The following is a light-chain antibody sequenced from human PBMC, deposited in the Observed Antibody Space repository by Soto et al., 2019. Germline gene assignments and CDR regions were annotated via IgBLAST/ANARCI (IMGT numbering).Light chain of an antibody. CDR3: QQSYSSPPT. CDR1: QSITSK. V-gene: IGKV1-39*01. Sequence: DIQMTQSPSSLSASVGDRVTITCRASQSITSKLNWYQQKPGKVPNLLIYAASSLQSGVPSRFSGSGSGTDFTLTISSLQPEDFATYYCQQSYSSPPTFRQGTTVDIK. J-gene: IGKJ1*01. CDR2: AAS.